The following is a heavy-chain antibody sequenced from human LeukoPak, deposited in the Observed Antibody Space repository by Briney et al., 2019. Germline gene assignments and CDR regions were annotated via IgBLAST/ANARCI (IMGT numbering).Heavy chain of an antibody. Sequence: SETLSLTCTVSGGSISSSSYYWGWIRQPPGKGLEWIGSIYYSGSTYYNPSLKSRVTISVDTSKNQFSLKLSSVTAADTAVYSRAKKPPPPSIAARPQGAFDIWSQGTMVTVSS. CDR3: AKKPPPPSIAARPQGAFDI. CDR1: GGSISSSSYY. J-gene: IGHJ3*02. CDR2: IYYSGST. D-gene: IGHD6-6*01. V-gene: IGHV4-39*01.